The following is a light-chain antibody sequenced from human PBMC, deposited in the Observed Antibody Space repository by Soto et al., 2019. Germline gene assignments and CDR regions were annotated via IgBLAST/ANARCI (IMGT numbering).Light chain of an antibody. V-gene: IGKV3-11*01. Sequence: EFVLTQSPATLSLSPGERATLSCRASQSVSSYLAWYQQKPGQAPRLLIYDASSGATGIPARFSGSGSGTDFTLTISSLEPEDFAVYYCQQRSNWPPTFGQGTRLEIK. J-gene: IGKJ5*01. CDR3: QQRSNWPPT. CDR2: DAS. CDR1: QSVSSY.